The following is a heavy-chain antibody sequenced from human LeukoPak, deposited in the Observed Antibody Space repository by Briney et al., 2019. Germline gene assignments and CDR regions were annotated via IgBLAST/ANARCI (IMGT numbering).Heavy chain of an antibody. CDR1: GYTLTSYG. Sequence: GASVKVSCKASGYTLTSYGISWVRQAPGQGLEWMGWISAYNGNTNYAQKLQGRVTMTTDTSTSTAYMELRSLRSDDTAVYYCARDHTVTTSVPAFDIWGQGTMVTVSS. V-gene: IGHV1-18*01. J-gene: IGHJ3*02. CDR2: ISAYNGNT. CDR3: ARDHTVTTSVPAFDI. D-gene: IGHD4-17*01.